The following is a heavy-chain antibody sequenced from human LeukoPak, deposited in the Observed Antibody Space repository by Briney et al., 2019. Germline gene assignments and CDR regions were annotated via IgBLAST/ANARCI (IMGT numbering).Heavy chain of an antibody. J-gene: IGHJ4*02. V-gene: IGHV3-30*18. D-gene: IGHD2-15*01. CDR2: ISYDGSNK. Sequence: PGGSLRLSCAASGFTFSSYGMHWVRQAPGKGLEWVAVISYDGSNKYYADSVEGRFTISRDNSKNTLYLQMNSLRAEDTAVYYCAKDRLGYCSGGSCHVPDYWGQGTLVTVSS. CDR1: GFTFSSYG. CDR3: AKDRLGYCSGGSCHVPDY.